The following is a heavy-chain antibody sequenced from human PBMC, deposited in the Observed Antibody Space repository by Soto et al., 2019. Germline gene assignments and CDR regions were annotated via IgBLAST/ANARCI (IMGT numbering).Heavy chain of an antibody. CDR1: LFTFSSYA. CDR2: ISFNGGEQ. D-gene: IGHD2-21*02. V-gene: IGHV3-64*04. Sequence: GGALRLAGSASLFTFSSYAMHGVLHAPGKGLEYVSTISFNGGEQNSVDSVKGRFTVSRDNAKNSVYLQMNGLRAEDTAVYYCASEFGDHLKFFDYWGQGTLVTVSS. CDR3: ASEFGDHLKFFDY. J-gene: IGHJ4*02.